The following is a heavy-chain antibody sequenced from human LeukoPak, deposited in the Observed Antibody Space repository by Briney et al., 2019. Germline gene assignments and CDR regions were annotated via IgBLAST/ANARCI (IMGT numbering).Heavy chain of an antibody. CDR1: GFSISSGYY. D-gene: IGHD3-10*01. CDR3: ARSHYVSGSQGGMDV. Sequence: SETLSLTCGVSGFSISSGYYWGWIRQPPGKGLEWIGSIYHTGSVYYNPSLKSRVIISVDASKNQFSLKMNSVTAADTAVYYCARSHYVSGSQGGMDVWGKGTTVTVSS. CDR2: IYHTGSV. V-gene: IGHV4-38-2*01. J-gene: IGHJ6*04.